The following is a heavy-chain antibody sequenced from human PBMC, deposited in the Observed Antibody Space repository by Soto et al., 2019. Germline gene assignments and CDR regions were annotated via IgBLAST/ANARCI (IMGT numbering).Heavy chain of an antibody. J-gene: IGHJ4*01. V-gene: IGHV3-73*02. CDR1: GFTFSGST. Sequence: EVQLVESGGGLVQPGGSLKLSCAASGFTFSGSTVHWVRQASGKGLEWVGRIRSKANSYATAYAASVKGRFTISRDDSKNTAYLQMNSLKTEDTAVYYCTRLDFDYWGHGSLVTVSS. CDR3: TRLDFDY. CDR2: IRSKANSYAT.